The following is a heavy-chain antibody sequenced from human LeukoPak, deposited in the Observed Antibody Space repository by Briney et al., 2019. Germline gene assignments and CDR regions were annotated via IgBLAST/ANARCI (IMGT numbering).Heavy chain of an antibody. V-gene: IGHV5-51*01. J-gene: IGHJ3*02. CDR3: ARHYSSSWYKPQDAFDI. Sequence: GESLKISCKGSGYRFTSYWIGWVRQMPGKGLEWMGIIYPGDSDTRYSPSFQGQVTISADKSISTAYLQWSSLKASDTAMYYCARHYSSSWYKPQDAFDIWGQGTMVTVSS. CDR2: IYPGDSDT. D-gene: IGHD6-13*01. CDR1: GYRFTSYW.